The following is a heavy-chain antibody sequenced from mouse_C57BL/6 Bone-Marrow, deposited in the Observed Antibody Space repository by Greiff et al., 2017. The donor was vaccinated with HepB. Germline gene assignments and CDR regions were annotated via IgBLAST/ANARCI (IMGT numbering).Heavy chain of an antibody. D-gene: IGHD1-1*01. CDR1: GYTFTSYG. J-gene: IGHJ1*03. CDR2: IYPRSGNT. Sequence: QVQLQQSGAELARPGASVKLSCKASGYTFTSYGISWVKQRTGQGLEWIGEIYPRSGNTYYNEKLKGKATLTAEKSSSTAYMELRSLTSEDSAVYFCASPLITTVVATSYWYFDVWGTGTTVTVSS. CDR3: ASPLITTVVATSYWYFDV. V-gene: IGHV1-81*01.